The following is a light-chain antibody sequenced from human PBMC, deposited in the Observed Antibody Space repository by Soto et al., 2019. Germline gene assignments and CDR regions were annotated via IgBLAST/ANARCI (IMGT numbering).Light chain of an antibody. V-gene: IGKV3-11*01. CDR1: QSVSSY. CDR3: QQRSNWPPWT. Sequence: EIVLTQSPATPSLSPGERATLSCRASQSVSSYLAWYQQKPGKAPRLLIYDASNRATGIPARFSGSGSGTDFTITISSLEHEDFAVYYCQQRSNWPPWTFGQGTKVEIK. CDR2: DAS. J-gene: IGKJ1*01.